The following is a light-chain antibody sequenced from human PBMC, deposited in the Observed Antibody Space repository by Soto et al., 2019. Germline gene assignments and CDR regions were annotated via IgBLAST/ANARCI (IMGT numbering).Light chain of an antibody. V-gene: IGKV3-11*01. CDR2: DAS. CDR1: QSVSSY. J-gene: IGKJ1*01. Sequence: EIVLTQSPGTLSLSPGERATLSCRASQSVSSYLAWYQQKPGQAPRLLIYDASNRATGIAARFSGSGSGTDFTLTISSLEPEDFAVYYCQQYGNSAWTFGQGTKVEIK. CDR3: QQYGNSAWT.